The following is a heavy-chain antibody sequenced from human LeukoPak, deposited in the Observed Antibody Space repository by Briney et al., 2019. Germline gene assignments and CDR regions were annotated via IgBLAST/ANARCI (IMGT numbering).Heavy chain of an antibody. D-gene: IGHD2-2*01. Sequence: PSETLSLTCTVSGGSVNNGRYYWSWIRQPPGKGLEWIAYIYYTGSTKYNPSLKSRITVSVDASTNQFSLKLSSVTAADTAVYYCARHGAYQLPDNWFDPWGQGTLVTVSS. CDR3: ARHGAYQLPDNWFDP. J-gene: IGHJ5*02. CDR1: GGSVNNGRYY. CDR2: IYYTGST. V-gene: IGHV4-61*01.